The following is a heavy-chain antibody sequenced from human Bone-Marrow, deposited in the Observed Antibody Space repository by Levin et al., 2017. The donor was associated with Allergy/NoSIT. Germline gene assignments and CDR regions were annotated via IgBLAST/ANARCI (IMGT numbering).Heavy chain of an antibody. CDR1: GFTFSSYW. V-gene: IGHV3-74*01. CDR2: INSDGSST. Sequence: GESLKISCAASGFTFSSYWMHWVRQAPGKGLVWVSRINSDGSSTSYADSVKGRFTISRDNAKNTLYLQMNSLRAEDTAVYYCARGLIDTAMVTGLDYWGQGTLVTVSS. D-gene: IGHD5-18*01. J-gene: IGHJ4*02. CDR3: ARGLIDTAMVTGLDY.